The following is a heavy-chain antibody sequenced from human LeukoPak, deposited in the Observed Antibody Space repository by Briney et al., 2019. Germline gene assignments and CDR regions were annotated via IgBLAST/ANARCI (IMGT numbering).Heavy chain of an antibody. CDR2: ISYDGSNN. CDR1: GFTFSSYA. Sequence: KTGGSLRLSCAASGFTFSSYAMHWVRQAPGKGLEWVAVISYDGSNNYYADSVKGRFTISRDNSKNTLYLQMNSLRAEDTAVYYCARVSVMGTDFDYWGQGTLVTVSS. D-gene: IGHD5-24*01. J-gene: IGHJ4*02. V-gene: IGHV3-30-3*01. CDR3: ARVSVMGTDFDY.